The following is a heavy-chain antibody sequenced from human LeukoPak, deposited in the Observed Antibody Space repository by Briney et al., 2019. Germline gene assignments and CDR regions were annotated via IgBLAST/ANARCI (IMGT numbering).Heavy chain of an antibody. CDR1: RYRLNTYW. Sequence: GEAPKTPLNGPRYRLNTYWIGLVRQMPRKGPEWVRIINAGGSDTCYSPSFQGQVTISGDKSKSTAYVQRSSLRVADTAMYYCARLRGSGSWHVDYWGRGTLVTVSS. CDR3: ARLRGSGSWHVDY. V-gene: IGHV5-51*01. J-gene: IGHJ4*02. D-gene: IGHD3-10*01. CDR2: INAGGSDT.